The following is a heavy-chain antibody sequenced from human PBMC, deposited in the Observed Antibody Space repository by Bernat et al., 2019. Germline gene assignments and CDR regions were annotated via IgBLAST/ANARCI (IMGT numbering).Heavy chain of an antibody. CDR2: IHYSGST. D-gene: IGHD4-17*01. Sequence: QVQVQESGPGLVKPSETLSLTCTVSGGSISSSSYYWGWIRQPPGNGLEWIGRIHYSGSTYYNPSLTSQLTISVDTSKNQFSLTLGSVTAADTAVYYCARDTIMTTVTTVEFAYWGQGTLVTVSS. CDR3: ARDTIMTTVTTVEFAY. J-gene: IGHJ4*02. V-gene: IGHV4-39*01. CDR1: GGSISSSSYY.